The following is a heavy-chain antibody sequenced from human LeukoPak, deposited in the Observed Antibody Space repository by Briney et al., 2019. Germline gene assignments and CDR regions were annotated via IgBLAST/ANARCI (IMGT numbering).Heavy chain of an antibody. V-gene: IGHV3-23*01. D-gene: IGHD1-26*01. CDR2: VSGRGEFT. CDR3: AKEDRTVGGKDLDY. J-gene: IGHJ4*02. Sequence: GGSLRLSCAASGFTFSSYAMSWVRQAPGNGLEWIPAVSGRGEFTFYADSVKGRFTVSRDNSKNTLYLQMNSLRAEDTAVYHCAKEDRTVGGKDLDYWGQGTLVTVSS. CDR1: GFTFSSYA.